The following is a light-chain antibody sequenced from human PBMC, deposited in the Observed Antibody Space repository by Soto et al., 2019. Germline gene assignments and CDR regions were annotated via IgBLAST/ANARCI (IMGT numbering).Light chain of an antibody. CDR1: SSDIGSYNH. Sequence: QSVLRPPGSVCGSPGQSITISCSRTSSDIGSYNHVAWYQQFPGKSPKLMIYAVSDRPPGVSDRFSGSKSGLTASPTISGLQTEHEADHYCTSYTDRQSYLFGTGTKVTVL. V-gene: IGLV2-14*03. CDR2: AVS. CDR3: TSYTDRQSYL. J-gene: IGLJ1*01.